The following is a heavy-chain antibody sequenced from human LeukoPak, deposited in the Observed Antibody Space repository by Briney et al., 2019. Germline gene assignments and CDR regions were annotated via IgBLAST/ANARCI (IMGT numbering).Heavy chain of an antibody. CDR1: GYSISSGYY. J-gene: IGHJ5*02. CDR3: ARVRRSSGWYNWFDP. D-gene: IGHD6-19*01. V-gene: IGHV4-38-2*01. Sequence: SETLSLTCAVSGYSISSGYYWGWIRQPPGKGLEWIGSIYHSGSTYYNPSLKSRVTISVDTSKNQFSLKLSSVTAADTAAYYCARVRRSSGWYNWFDPWGQGTLVTVSS. CDR2: IYHSGST.